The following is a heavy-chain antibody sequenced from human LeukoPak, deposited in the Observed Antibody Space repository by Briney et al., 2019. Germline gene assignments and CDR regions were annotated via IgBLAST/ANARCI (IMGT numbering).Heavy chain of an antibody. V-gene: IGHV3-48*03. D-gene: IGHD1-26*01. CDR3: ARGDSGSYYFDY. Sequence: GGPQRLSCTASGLTYNRYEKNCLRDAPGKALEWVSYISSSGSTIYYAASVKGRFTISRDNAKNSLYLQLNSLGAEDTAVYYCARGDSGSYYFDYWGQGTLVTVSS. CDR2: ISSSGSTI. J-gene: IGHJ4*02. CDR1: GLTYNRYE.